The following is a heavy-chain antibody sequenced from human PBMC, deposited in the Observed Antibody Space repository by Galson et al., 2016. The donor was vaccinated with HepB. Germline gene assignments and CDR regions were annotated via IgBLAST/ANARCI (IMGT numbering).Heavy chain of an antibody. CDR1: GFTFSRYW. V-gene: IGHV3-74*01. J-gene: IGHJ6*02. D-gene: IGHD6-13*01. Sequence: SLRLSCAASGFTFSRYWMHWVRQAPGKGLVWVSRINSDGSSTSYADSVKGRFTISRDNAKNTLYLQMNSLRAEDTAVYYCTREPGYSSPAYYYYGMDVWGQGTTVTVSS. CDR2: INSDGSST. CDR3: TREPGYSSPAYYYYGMDV.